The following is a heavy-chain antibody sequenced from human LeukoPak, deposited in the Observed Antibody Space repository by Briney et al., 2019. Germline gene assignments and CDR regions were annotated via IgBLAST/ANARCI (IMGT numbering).Heavy chain of an antibody. CDR2: INPNNGGT. CDR1: GYTFTDYY. CDR3: ARSGRVGALPGNEDAFDT. J-gene: IGHJ3*02. D-gene: IGHD1-26*01. Sequence: ASVKVSCXASGYTFTDYYMHWLRQAPGQGLEWMGWINPNNGGTNHAQKFQGRVTMTRATSMNTVYMELRRLRSDDTAVYYCARSGRVGALPGNEDAFDTWGQGTMVTVSS. V-gene: IGHV1-2*02.